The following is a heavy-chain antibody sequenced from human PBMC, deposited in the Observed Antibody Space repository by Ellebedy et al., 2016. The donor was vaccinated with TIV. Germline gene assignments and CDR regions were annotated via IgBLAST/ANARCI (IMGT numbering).Heavy chain of an antibody. D-gene: IGHD4-17*01. CDR3: ARGDYHAFDI. J-gene: IGHJ3*02. V-gene: IGHV1-46*01. Sequence: AASVKVSCKASGYTFTNYYMHWVRQAPGQGLEWMGVINPSVGDTSNAQKFQGRVTMTRDTSTSTVYMELSSLRSEDTAVYYCARGDYHAFDIWGQGTKVAVSS. CDR1: GYTFTNYY. CDR2: INPSVGDT.